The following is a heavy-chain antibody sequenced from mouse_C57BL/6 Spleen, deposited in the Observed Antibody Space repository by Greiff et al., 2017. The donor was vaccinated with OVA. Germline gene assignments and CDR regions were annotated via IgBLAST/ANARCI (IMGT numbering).Heavy chain of an antibody. V-gene: IGHV1-69*01. CDR2: IDPSDSYT. J-gene: IGHJ1*03. CDR1: GYTFTSYW. D-gene: IGHD2-4*01. Sequence: QVQLQQPGAELVMPGASVKLSCKASGYTFTSYWMHWVKQRPGQGLEWIGEIDPSDSYTNYNQKFKGKSTLTVDKSSSTAYMQLSSLTSEDSAVYYSAHLDDYSGYIDVWGTGTTVTVSS. CDR3: AHLDDYSGYIDV.